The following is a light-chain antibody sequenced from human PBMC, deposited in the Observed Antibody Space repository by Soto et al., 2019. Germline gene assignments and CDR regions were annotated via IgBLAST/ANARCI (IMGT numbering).Light chain of an antibody. CDR2: DVS. CDR3: CSFAGSYTLGV. J-gene: IGLJ7*01. V-gene: IGLV2-11*01. CDR1: SSDVGGYNY. Sequence: QSALTQPRSVSGSPGQSVTISCTGTSSDVGGYNYVSWYQQHPGKAPKLMIYDVSKRPSGVPDRFSGSKSGNTASLTISGLKAEDEAVYYCCSFAGSYTLGVFGGGTQLTVL.